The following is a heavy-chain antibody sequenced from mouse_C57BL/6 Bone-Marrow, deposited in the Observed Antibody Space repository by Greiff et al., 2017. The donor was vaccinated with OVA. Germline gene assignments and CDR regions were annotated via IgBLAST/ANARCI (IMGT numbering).Heavy chain of an antibody. CDR2: IYPGDGDT. CDR3: ARGRRRDYYAMDY. CDR1: GYAFSSYW. D-gene: IGHD2-12*01. Sequence: VKLQQSGAELVKPGASVKISCKASGYAFSSYWMNWVKQRPGKGLEWIGQIYPGDGDTNYNGKFKGKATLTADKSSSTAYMQLSSLTSEDSALYDGARGRRRDYYAMDYWGQGTSVTVSS. V-gene: IGHV1-80*01. J-gene: IGHJ4*01.